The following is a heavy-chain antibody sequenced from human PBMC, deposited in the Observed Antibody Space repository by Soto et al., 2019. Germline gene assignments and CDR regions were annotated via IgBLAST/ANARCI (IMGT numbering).Heavy chain of an antibody. CDR3: AKDDYDYVWGSDRSDGFDI. Sequence: GGSLRLSCAASRFTFSSFAMHWVRQAPGKGLEWVAVISYDGSDKYYADSVKGRFTISRDNSKNTLYLQVNSLRAEDTAVYYCAKDDYDYVWGSDRSDGFDIWGQGTMVTVSS. J-gene: IGHJ3*02. CDR2: ISYDGSDK. V-gene: IGHV3-30*18. CDR1: RFTFSSFA. D-gene: IGHD3-16*02.